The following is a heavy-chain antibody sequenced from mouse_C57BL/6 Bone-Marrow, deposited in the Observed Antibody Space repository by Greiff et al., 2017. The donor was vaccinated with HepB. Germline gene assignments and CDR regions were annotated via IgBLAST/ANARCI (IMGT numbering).Heavy chain of an antibody. D-gene: IGHD2-4*01. CDR3: ARDAPYYDYDGGYAMDY. Sequence: EVMLVDSGGGLVQSGRSLRLSCATSGFTFSDFYMEWVRQAPGKGLEWIAASRNKANDYTTEYSASVKGRFIVSRDTSQSILYLQMNALRAEDTAIYYCARDAPYYDYDGGYAMDYWGQGTSVTVSS. CDR2: SRNKANDYTT. J-gene: IGHJ4*01. V-gene: IGHV7-1*01. CDR1: GFTFSDFY.